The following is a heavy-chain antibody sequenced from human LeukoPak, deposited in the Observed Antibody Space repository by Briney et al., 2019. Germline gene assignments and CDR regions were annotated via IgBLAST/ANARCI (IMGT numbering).Heavy chain of an antibody. D-gene: IGHD6-19*01. Sequence: SEALSLTCAVYGGSFSGYYWSWIRQPPGKGLEWIGEINHSGSTNYNPSLKSRVTISVDTSKNQFSLKLSSVTAADTAVYYCARGSLSSGWYVPYYYYGMDVWGQGTTVTVSS. CDR1: GGSFSGYY. CDR2: INHSGST. CDR3: ARGSLSSGWYVPYYYYGMDV. J-gene: IGHJ6*02. V-gene: IGHV4-34*01.